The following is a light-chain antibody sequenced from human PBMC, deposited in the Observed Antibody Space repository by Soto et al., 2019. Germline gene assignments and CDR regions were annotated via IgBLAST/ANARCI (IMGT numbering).Light chain of an antibody. J-gene: IGKJ1*01. CDR2: AAS. V-gene: IGKV1-39*01. CDR3: QQSFSSPPWT. CDR1: QNIRSR. Sequence: DFQMTQSPSTLSASVGDRVTITCRASQNIRSRLAWFQQKPGKAPNLLIYAASSLHSGVPSRFSGSGSGTDFTLTISSLQPEDFATYYCQQSFSSPPWTFGQGTKVDIK.